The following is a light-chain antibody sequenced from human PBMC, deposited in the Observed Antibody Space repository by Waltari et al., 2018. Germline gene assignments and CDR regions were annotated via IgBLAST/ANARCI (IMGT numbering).Light chain of an antibody. V-gene: IGLV1-44*01. CDR2: SNV. J-gene: IGLJ3*02. Sequence: QSVLTQPPSASGTPGQRVTISCSGSSSNIGNNIVNWYQQLPGTAPKLLIYSNVRRPSGVPDRFSGSKSDTSASLAISGLQSEDEAHYYCAAWDDRLNGQVFGGGTKLTVL. CDR3: AAWDDRLNGQV. CDR1: SSNIGNNI.